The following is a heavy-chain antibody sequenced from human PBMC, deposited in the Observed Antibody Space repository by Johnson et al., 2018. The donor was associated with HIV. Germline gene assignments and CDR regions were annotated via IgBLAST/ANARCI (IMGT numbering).Heavy chain of an antibody. J-gene: IGHJ3*01. CDR3: ARSRWADDAFDG. CDR2: IRSGGARI. V-gene: IGHV3-11*01. D-gene: IGHD1-26*01. CDR1: GFSFSDFH. Sequence: QVQLVESGGGLVQPGGSLRLSCRASGFSFSDFHMSWIRQAPGTGLEWVSDIRSGGARIHYADSVKGRFTISRDNAKNSLYLRMNSRRAEDRAVYYCARSRWADDAFDGWGQGTMVTVAS.